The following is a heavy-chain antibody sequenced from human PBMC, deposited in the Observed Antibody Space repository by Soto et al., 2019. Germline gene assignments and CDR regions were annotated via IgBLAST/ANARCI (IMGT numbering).Heavy chain of an antibody. V-gene: IGHV1-69*01. J-gene: IGHJ4*02. Sequence: QVQLVQSGAEVKKPGSSVKVSCKASGGTFSSYAISWVRQAPGQGLEWMGGIIPIFGTANYAQKFQGRVTITADESTSTAYMELRSVSPEDTAVYYCARVGALTNIVVVPAAGYFDYWGQGTLVTVSS. CDR1: GGTFSSYA. CDR2: IIPIFGTA. CDR3: ARVGALTNIVVVPAAGYFDY. D-gene: IGHD2-2*01.